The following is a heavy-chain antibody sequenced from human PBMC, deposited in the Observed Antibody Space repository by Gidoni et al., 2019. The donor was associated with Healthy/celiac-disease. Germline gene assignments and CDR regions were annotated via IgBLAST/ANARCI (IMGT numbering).Heavy chain of an antibody. J-gene: IGHJ3*02. V-gene: IGHV3-23*01. D-gene: IGHD7-27*01. CDR1: GFPFSSYA. CDR2: ISGSGGST. CDR3: AKDRGLTGDAFDI. Sequence: EVQLLESGGGLVQPGGSLRLSCAASGFPFSSYAMSWVRQAPGKGLEWVSAISGSGGSTYYADSVKDRFTISRDNSKNTLYLQMNSLRAEDTAVYYCAKDRGLTGDAFDIWGQGTMVTVSS.